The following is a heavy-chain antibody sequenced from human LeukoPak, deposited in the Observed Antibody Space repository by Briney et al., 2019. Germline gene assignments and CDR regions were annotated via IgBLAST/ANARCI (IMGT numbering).Heavy chain of an antibody. V-gene: IGHV4-34*01. CDR3: AREYCSSTSCYLWCFDL. Sequence: SETLSLTCAVYGGSFSGYYWSWIRQPPGTGLEWIGEINHSGSTNYNPSLKSRVTISVDTSKNQFSLKLSSVTAADTAVYYCAREYCSSTSCYLWCFDLWGRGTLVTVSS. CDR1: GGSFSGYY. D-gene: IGHD2-2*01. CDR2: INHSGST. J-gene: IGHJ2*01.